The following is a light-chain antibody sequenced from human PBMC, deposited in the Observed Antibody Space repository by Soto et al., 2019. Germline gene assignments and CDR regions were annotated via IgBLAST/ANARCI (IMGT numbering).Light chain of an antibody. CDR2: DAS. J-gene: IGKJ4*01. V-gene: IGKV1-33*01. Sequence: DIQVTQSPSSLSASVGDRVTITCQASHDIKKYLNWYQQKAHKVPKLLIHDASTLVTGVPSRFTGSGSGTDFTLTINSLQPEDVATYYCQQFDDLPLTFGGGTKVDIK. CDR1: HDIKKY. CDR3: QQFDDLPLT.